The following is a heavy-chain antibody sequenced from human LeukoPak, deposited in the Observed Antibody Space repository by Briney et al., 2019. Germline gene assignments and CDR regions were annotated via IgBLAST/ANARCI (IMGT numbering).Heavy chain of an antibody. J-gene: IGHJ4*02. CDR3: GTSYDSSGCD. V-gene: IGHV3-7*01. D-gene: IGHD3-22*01. CDR1: GFIFSSFW. Sequence: GGSLRLSCTASGFIFSSFWMAWVRQAPGKGLEWVANIKPDGSLQFYGDSVKGRFTISRDNAKNSLYLQMNNLRAEDTALYYCGTSYDSSGCDWGQGTLDTVSS. CDR2: IKPDGSLQ.